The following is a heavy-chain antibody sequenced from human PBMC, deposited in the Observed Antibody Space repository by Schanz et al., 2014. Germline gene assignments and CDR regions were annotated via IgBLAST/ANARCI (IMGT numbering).Heavy chain of an antibody. Sequence: VQSVHSGTEVQKLGASVKVSCQTSGYTFTAYGINWVRQAPGQGLEWMGWISAYTNNTNYAQKVQGRVTMTADTSTGTAYMELRSLRSDDTAVYYCARDQYYFGSGNPFDIWGRGTMVTVSS. CDR3: ARDQYYFGSGNPFDI. D-gene: IGHD3-10*01. CDR1: GYTFTAYG. CDR2: ISAYTNNT. J-gene: IGHJ3*02. V-gene: IGHV1-18*01.